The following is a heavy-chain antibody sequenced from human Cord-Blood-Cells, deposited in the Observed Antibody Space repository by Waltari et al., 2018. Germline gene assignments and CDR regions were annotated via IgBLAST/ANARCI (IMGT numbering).Heavy chain of an antibody. D-gene: IGHD4-17*01. CDR2: IYHSGRT. CDR1: GYSISSGYY. Sequence: QVQLQESGPGLVKPSETLSLTCAVSGYSISSGYYWGWIRQPPGKGLEWIGSIYHSGRTHYNPSLKSRGTISVDTSKNQFSLKLSSVTAADTAVYYCARDPGDYGDYAQDAFDIWGQGTMVTVSS. J-gene: IGHJ3*02. CDR3: ARDPGDYGDYAQDAFDI. V-gene: IGHV4-38-2*02.